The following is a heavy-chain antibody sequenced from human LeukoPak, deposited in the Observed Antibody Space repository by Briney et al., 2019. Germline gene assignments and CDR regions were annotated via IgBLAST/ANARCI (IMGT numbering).Heavy chain of an antibody. CDR2: IYPGDSDT. J-gene: IGHJ4*02. CDR1: GYIFITYW. Sequence: GESLKISCKGSGYIFITYWIAWVRQMPGKGLEWMGVIYPGDSDTRYSPSFRGQVTISADRSLSTAYLQWSSLKASDTAMYYCARRGLTKDFDYWGQGTLVTVSS. CDR3: ARRGLTKDFDY. D-gene: IGHD4/OR15-4a*01. V-gene: IGHV5-51*01.